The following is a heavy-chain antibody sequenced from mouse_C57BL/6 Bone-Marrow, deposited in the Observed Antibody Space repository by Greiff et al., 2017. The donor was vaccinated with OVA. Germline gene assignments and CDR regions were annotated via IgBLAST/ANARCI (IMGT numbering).Heavy chain of an antibody. CDR2: INPSTGGT. Sequence: EVQLQQSGPELVKPGASVKISCKASGYSFTGYYMNWVKQSPEKSLEWIGEINPSTGGTTYNQKFKAKATLTVDKSSSTAYMQLKSLTSEDSAVYYCARGYGYDDGFDYWGQGTTLTVSS. CDR1: GYSFTGYY. D-gene: IGHD2-2*01. J-gene: IGHJ2*01. CDR3: ARGYGYDDGFDY. V-gene: IGHV1-42*01.